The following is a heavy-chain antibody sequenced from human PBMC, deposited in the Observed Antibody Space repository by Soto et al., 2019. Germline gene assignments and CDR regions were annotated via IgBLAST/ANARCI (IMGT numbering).Heavy chain of an antibody. V-gene: IGHV5-10-1*01. Sequence: EVQLVQSGAEVKKPGESLRISCKGSGYSFTSYWINWVRQMPGKGLEWMGRIDPSDSYTNYSPSFQGHVTISADKSISTAYLQWSSLKASATAMYYCARRAAAGSWFDPWGQGTLVTVSS. CDR3: ARRAAAGSWFDP. CDR2: IDPSDSYT. J-gene: IGHJ5*02. CDR1: GYSFTSYW. D-gene: IGHD6-13*01.